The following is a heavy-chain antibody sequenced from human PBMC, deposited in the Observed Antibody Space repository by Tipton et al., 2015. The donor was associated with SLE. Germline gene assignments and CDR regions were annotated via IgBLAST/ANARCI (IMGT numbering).Heavy chain of an antibody. J-gene: IGHJ3*02. CDR1: GGSMSSSGYY. CDR3: AGPIRQDGFDI. Sequence: TLSLTCTVSGGSMSSSGYYLGWFRQPPRIGLEWIGTIYFSGSTYYNPSLKSRVTISVDMSKNQFFLNLTSMTAADTAVYYFAGPIRQDGFDIWGQGTMVTVSS. D-gene: IGHD2-21*01. V-gene: IGHV4-39*07. CDR2: IYFSGST.